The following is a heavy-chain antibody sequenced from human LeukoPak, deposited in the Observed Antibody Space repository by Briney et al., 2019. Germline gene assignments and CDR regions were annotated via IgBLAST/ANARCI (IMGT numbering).Heavy chain of an antibody. D-gene: IGHD1-1*01. V-gene: IGHV3-74*01. CDR3: ARGGPGTGMDY. CDR1: GFTFSSLW. J-gene: IGHJ4*02. Sequence: GGSLRLSCVASGFTFSSLWMHWVRQAPGKGLEWVSRIDNDEITTTYADSVKGRCNISRDNAKKPLYLQMHSLRAEDTGVYYCARGGPGTGMDYWGQGALVTVSS. CDR2: IDNDEITT.